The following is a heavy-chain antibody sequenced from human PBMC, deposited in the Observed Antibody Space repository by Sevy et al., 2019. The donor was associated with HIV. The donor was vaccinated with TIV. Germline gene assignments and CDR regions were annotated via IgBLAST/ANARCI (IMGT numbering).Heavy chain of an antibody. Sequence: GGSLRLSCAASGFTVSSNYMSWVRQAPGKGLEWVSVIYSGGSTYYADSVKGRFTISRDNSKNTLYLQMKSLRAEDTAVYYCARGMWNYYDSSGYYHGMDVWGQGTTVTVSS. D-gene: IGHD3-22*01. J-gene: IGHJ6*02. CDR1: GFTVSSNY. CDR2: IYSGGST. V-gene: IGHV3-53*01. CDR3: ARGMWNYYDSSGYYHGMDV.